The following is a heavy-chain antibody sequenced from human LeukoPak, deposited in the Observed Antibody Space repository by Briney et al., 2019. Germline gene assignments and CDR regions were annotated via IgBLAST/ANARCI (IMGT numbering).Heavy chain of an antibody. D-gene: IGHD3-22*01. V-gene: IGHV4-59*01. CDR1: GGPISSYY. CDR3: ARELTSRSGYYYYFDY. CDR2: IYYSGST. Sequence: SETLSLTCTVSGGPISSYYWSWIRQPPGKGLEWIGYIYYSGSTNYNPSLKSRVTISVDTSKNQFSLKLSSVTAADTAVYYCARELTSRSGYYYYFDYWGRGTLVTVSS. J-gene: IGHJ4*02.